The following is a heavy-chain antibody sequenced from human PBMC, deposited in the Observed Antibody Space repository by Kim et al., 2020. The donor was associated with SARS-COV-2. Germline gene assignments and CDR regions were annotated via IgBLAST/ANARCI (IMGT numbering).Heavy chain of an antibody. CDR2: IYSDGPT. CDR1: GFTVSNNY. CDR3: ARWGGVYGAGYWLDY. V-gene: IGHV3-53*01. Sequence: GGSLRLSCAVSGFTVSNNYMNWVRQAPGKGLEWVSVIYSDGPTYYADSVTGRFSISRDTSKNTVYLQMNSLRPEATAVYYCARWGGVYGAGYWLDYWGQGALVTVSP. D-gene: IGHD2-8*02. J-gene: IGHJ4*02.